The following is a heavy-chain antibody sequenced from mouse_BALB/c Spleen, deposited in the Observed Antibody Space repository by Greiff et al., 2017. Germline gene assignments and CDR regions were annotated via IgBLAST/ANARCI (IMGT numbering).Heavy chain of an antibody. CDR1: GYTFTSYW. D-gene: IGHD2-4*01. CDR3: ARRGTMITTGFAY. CDR2: INPSTGYT. V-gene: IGHV1-7*01. Sequence: VKLLESGAELAKPGASVKMSCKASGYTFTSYWMHWVKQRPGQGLEWIGYINPSTGYTEYNQKFKDKATLTADKSSSTAYMQLSSLTSEDSAVYYCARRGTMITTGFAYWGQGTLVTVSA. J-gene: IGHJ3*01.